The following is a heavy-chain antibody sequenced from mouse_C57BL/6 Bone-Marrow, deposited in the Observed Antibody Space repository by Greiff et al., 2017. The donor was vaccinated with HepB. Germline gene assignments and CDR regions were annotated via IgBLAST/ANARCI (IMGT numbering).Heavy chain of an antibody. D-gene: IGHD1-1*01. V-gene: IGHV5-4*01. J-gene: IGHJ1*03. CDR3: ARDTGGWYFDV. CDR2: ISDGGSYT. CDR1: GFTFSSYA. Sequence: EVKLMESGGGLVKPGGSLKLSCAASGFTFSSYAMSWVRQTPEKRLEWVATISDGGSYTYYPDNVKGRFTISRDNAKNNLYLQMSHLKSEDTAMYYCARDTGGWYFDVWGTGTTVTVSS.